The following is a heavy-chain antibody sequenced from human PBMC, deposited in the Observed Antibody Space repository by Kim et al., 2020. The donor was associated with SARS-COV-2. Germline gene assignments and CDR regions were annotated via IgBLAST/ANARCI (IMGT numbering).Heavy chain of an antibody. CDR3: ARRAYCGGDCYSGFDY. Sequence: SETLSLTCAVYGGSFSGYYWSWIRQPPGKGLEWIGEINHSGSTNYNPSLKSRVTISVDTSKNQFSLKLSSVTAADTAVYYCARRAYCGGDCYSGFDYWG. D-gene: IGHD2-21*02. CDR1: GGSFSGYY. J-gene: IGHJ4*01. CDR2: INHSGST. V-gene: IGHV4-34*01.